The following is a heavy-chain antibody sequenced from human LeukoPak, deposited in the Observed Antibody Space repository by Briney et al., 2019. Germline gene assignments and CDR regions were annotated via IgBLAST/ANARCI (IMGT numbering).Heavy chain of an antibody. Sequence: GGSLRLSCEASGFTFSRYWMHWVRQAPEKGLVWVSRIDPDGSYSTYADSVEGRFTISRDNAKNTLYLQMNSLRVEDTALYYCATRLFGGYGYWGQGTLVTVSS. J-gene: IGHJ4*02. CDR1: GFTFSRYW. V-gene: IGHV3-74*01. CDR2: IDPDGSYS. CDR3: ATRLFGGYGY. D-gene: IGHD5-12*01.